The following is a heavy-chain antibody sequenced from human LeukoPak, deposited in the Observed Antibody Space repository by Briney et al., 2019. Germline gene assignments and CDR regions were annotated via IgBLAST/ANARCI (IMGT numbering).Heavy chain of an antibody. D-gene: IGHD3-10*01. CDR1: GFSVSDYY. CDR3: ARGTYYSGSGPGNWFDP. V-gene: IGHV3-11*01. Sequence: GGSLRLSCTASGFSVSDYYMNWIRQSPGKGLEWVSHITRKDAIEYADSVRGRFTISRDNANNLLYLQMDSLRPEDTAVYYGARGTYYSGSGPGNWFDPWGHGTLVTVSS. CDR2: ITRKDAI. J-gene: IGHJ5*02.